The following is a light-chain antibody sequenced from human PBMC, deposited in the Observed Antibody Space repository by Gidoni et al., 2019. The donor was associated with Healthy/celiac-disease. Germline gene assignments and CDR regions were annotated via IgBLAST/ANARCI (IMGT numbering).Light chain of an antibody. V-gene: IGLV2-14*03. CDR2: DVS. Sequence: SALTPPASVSGSPGQTITISCTGTSSDVGGYNYVSWYQQHPGKPHKLMIYDVSNRPSGVSNRFSGSKSGNTAALTISWLHPEDEADYYCSSYTSSSTLGVFGTGTKVTVL. CDR3: SSYTSSSTLGV. CDR1: SSDVGGYNY. J-gene: IGLJ1*01.